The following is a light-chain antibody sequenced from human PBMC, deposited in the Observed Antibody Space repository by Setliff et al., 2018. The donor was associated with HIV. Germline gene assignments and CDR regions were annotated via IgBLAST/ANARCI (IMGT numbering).Light chain of an antibody. CDR3: QSYDRSLGGYV. CDR1: SSNIGAVYD. CDR2: DNS. Sequence: QSALSQPPSVSGAPGQRVTLSCTGSSSNIGAVYDVQWYQQLPGTAPKLLIYDNSHRPSGVPDRFSGSKSGTSASLAITGLQADDEAVYYCQSYDRSLGGYVFGTGTQVSVL. J-gene: IGLJ1*01. V-gene: IGLV1-40*01.